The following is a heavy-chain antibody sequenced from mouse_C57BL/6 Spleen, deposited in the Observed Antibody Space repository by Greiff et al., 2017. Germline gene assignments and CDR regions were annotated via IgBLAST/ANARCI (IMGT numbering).Heavy chain of an antibody. CDR1: GYSFTDYY. CDR2: NNTNNGGT. V-gene: IGHV1-26*01. CDR3: ARRHFDY. J-gene: IGHJ2*01. Sequence: VQLQQSGPELVKPAPSVKISCKVSGYSFTDYYMNWVKQSHGKSLEWIGDNNTNNGGTSYNQKFKGKATMTGDKSYSTAYIELRSLTSEESAVYYGARRHFDYWGQGTTLTVSS.